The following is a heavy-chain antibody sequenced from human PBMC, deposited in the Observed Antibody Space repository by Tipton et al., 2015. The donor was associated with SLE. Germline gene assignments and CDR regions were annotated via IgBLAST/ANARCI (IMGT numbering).Heavy chain of an antibody. CDR1: GFTFSTYW. V-gene: IGHV3-7*01. CDR2: IKEDGSEK. J-gene: IGHJ4*02. CDR3: VGPLAKPPAY. D-gene: IGHD5-12*01. Sequence: GSLRLSCAASGFTFSTYWMSWVRQAPGEGLEWVANIKEDGSEKYYVDSVKGRFTISRDNAKNSLSLQMNSLRAEDTAVYYCVGPLAKPPAYWGQGTLVTVSS.